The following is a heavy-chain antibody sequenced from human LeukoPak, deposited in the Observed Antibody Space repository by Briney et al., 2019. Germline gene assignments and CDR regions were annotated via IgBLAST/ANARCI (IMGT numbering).Heavy chain of an antibody. CDR2: ISAYNGNT. D-gene: IGHD6-13*01. V-gene: IGHV1-18*04. CDR1: GYTFTSYY. J-gene: IGHJ6*03. Sequence: ASVKVSCKASGYTFTSYYMHWVRQAPGQGLEWMGWISAYNGNTNYAQKLQGRVTMTTDTSTSTAYMGLRSLRSDDTAVYYCARLYSSSWYGYYDYYYMDVWGKGTTVTISS. CDR3: ARLYSSSWYGYYDYYYMDV.